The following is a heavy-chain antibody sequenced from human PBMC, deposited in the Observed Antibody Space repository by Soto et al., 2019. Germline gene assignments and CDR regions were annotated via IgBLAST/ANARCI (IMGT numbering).Heavy chain of an antibody. J-gene: IGHJ3*02. Sequence: QVQLQESGPGLVKPSQTLSLTCSVSGDSISSNVYLWTWIRQPPGKGLEWSGHISNTEATYSNPSLKSRVTISVDTYKNQFSRKLSSVTAADTAVYYWARLRCSSTSCYNLVGFDIWGQGTMVTVSS. V-gene: IGHV4-30-4*01. CDR1: GDSISSNVYL. D-gene: IGHD2-2*02. CDR2: ISNTEAT. CDR3: ARLRCSSTSCYNLVGFDI.